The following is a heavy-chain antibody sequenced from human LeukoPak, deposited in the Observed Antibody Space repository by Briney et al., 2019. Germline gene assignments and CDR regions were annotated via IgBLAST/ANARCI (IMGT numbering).Heavy chain of an antibody. CDR3: ARGWGVSGWSYYFDY. J-gene: IGHJ4*02. CDR1: GFTFSSYG. V-gene: IGHV3-33*01. Sequence: GGSLRLSCAASGFTFSSYGMHWVRQAPGRGLEWVAVIWYDESNKYYADSVKGRFTISRDNSRNTLYLQMNSLRAEDTAVYYCARGWGVSGWSYYFDYWGQGTLVTVSS. D-gene: IGHD6-19*01. CDR2: IWYDESNK.